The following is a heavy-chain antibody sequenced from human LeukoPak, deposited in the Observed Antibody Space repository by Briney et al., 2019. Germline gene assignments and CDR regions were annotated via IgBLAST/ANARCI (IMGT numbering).Heavy chain of an antibody. J-gene: IGHJ4*02. CDR3: ASRITMVRGVRLGSFDY. Sequence: KPSETLSLTCAVYGFSFSGYYWSWLRQPPGKGREWMGEINHSGSTNYNPSLKSRVTISVDTSKNQFSLKLSSVTAADTAVYYCASRITMVRGVRLGSFDYWGQGTLVTVSS. CDR2: INHSGST. CDR1: GFSFSGYY. V-gene: IGHV4-34*01. D-gene: IGHD3-10*01.